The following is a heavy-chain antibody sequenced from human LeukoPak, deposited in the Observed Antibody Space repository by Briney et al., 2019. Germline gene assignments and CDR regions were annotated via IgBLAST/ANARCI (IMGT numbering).Heavy chain of an antibody. CDR3: ARAGGCSGGSCWWADDAFDI. V-gene: IGHV1-3*03. D-gene: IGHD2-15*01. CDR2: INAGNGNT. CDR1: GYTFTSYA. Sequence: ASVKVSCKASGYTFTSYAMHWVRQAPGQRLEWMGWINAGNGNTKYSQEFQGRVTITRDTSASTAYMELSSLRSEDMAVYYCARAGGCSGGSCWWADDAFDIWGQGTMVTVSS. J-gene: IGHJ3*02.